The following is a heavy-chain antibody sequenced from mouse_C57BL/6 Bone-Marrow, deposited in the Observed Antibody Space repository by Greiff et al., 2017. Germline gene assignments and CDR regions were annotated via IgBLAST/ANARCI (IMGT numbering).Heavy chain of an antibody. CDR3: ARSHYGSSYDWYFDV. Sequence: QVQLQQPGAELVMPGASVKLSCKASGYTFTSYWMHWVKQRPGQGIEWIGEIDPSDSYTNYNQKFKGKSTLTVDKSSSTAYMQLSSLTSEDSAVYYCARSHYGSSYDWYFDVWGTGTTVTVSS. D-gene: IGHD1-1*01. J-gene: IGHJ1*03. V-gene: IGHV1-69*01. CDR1: GYTFTSYW. CDR2: IDPSDSYT.